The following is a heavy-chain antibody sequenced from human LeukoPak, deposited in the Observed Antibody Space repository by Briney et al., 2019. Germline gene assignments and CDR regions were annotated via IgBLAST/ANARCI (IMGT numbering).Heavy chain of an antibody. CDR3: GRDQDYYGSGSYGPDY. V-gene: IGHV4-4*07. J-gene: IGHJ4*02. CDR2: IYTSGST. Sequence: LSETLSLTCTISGGSISSYYWSWIRQPAGKGLEWIGRIYTSGSTNYNPSLKSRVTMSVDTSKNQFSLKLRSVTAADTAVYYCGRDQDYYGSGSYGPDYWGQGTLVTVSS. D-gene: IGHD3-10*01. CDR1: GGSISSYY.